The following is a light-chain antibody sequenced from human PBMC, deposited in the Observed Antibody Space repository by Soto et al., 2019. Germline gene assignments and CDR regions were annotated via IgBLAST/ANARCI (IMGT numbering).Light chain of an antibody. CDR3: SSYTDRSALDYV. CDR1: SSDVGGYNS. J-gene: IGLJ1*01. CDR2: EVS. V-gene: IGLV2-14*01. Sequence: QPVLTQPASVSGSPGQTITISCTGSSSDVGGYNSVSWYQQHPGKGPKLMIYEVSNRPSGVSNRFSGSKSGNTASLTISGLQAEDEADYYCSSYTDRSALDYVFGTGTKLTVL.